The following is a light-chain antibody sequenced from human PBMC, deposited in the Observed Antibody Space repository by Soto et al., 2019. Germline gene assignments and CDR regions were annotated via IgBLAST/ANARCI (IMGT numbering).Light chain of an antibody. Sequence: EIQMTQSPSSLSASVGDRVTITCRASQGISNYLAWYQQKPGKVPKLLIYGASTLQSGVPSRLSGSGSGTEFTRIINSLQPEEVATDYCQKYDSAPWTCGQGTKVEIK. CDR3: QKYDSAPWT. V-gene: IGKV1-27*01. CDR1: QGISNY. CDR2: GAS. J-gene: IGKJ1*01.